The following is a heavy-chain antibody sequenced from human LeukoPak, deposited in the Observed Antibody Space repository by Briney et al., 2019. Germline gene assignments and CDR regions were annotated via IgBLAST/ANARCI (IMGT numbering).Heavy chain of an antibody. Sequence: EASVKVSCKASGGTFSSYAISWVRQAPGQGLEWMGGIIPIFGTANYAQKFQGRVTITTDESTSTAYMELSSLRSEDTAVYYCARRKYYDFNNWFVPWGQGTLVTVSS. V-gene: IGHV1-69*05. CDR2: IIPIFGTA. CDR3: ARRKYYDFNNWFVP. D-gene: IGHD3-3*01. J-gene: IGHJ5*02. CDR1: GGTFSSYA.